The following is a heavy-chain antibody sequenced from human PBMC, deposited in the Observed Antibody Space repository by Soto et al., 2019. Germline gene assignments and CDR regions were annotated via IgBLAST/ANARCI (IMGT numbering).Heavy chain of an antibody. J-gene: IGHJ5*02. CDR3: ARDLREATIGFDP. Sequence: QVQLQESGPGLVKPSQTLSLTCTVSGGSISSGGYYWSWIRQHPGKGLEWIGYIYYSGSTYYNPSLKTRVTISVDTSKHQCSLKLSSVTAADTAVYYCARDLREATIGFDPWGQGTLVTVSS. D-gene: IGHD5-12*01. CDR2: IYYSGST. CDR1: GGSISSGGYY. V-gene: IGHV4-31*03.